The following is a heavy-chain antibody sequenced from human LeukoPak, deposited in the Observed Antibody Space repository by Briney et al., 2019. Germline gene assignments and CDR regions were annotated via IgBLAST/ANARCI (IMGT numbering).Heavy chain of an antibody. CDR2: INPNSGGT. CDR3: ARDFMGSYEY. Sequence: GASVKVSCKASGYTFTGYYMHWVRQAPGQGLEWMGRINPNSGGTNYAQKFQGRVTMTRDTSISTVYMELSRLTSDDTAVYYCARDFMGSYEYWGQGTLVTVSS. CDR1: GYTFTGYY. V-gene: IGHV1-2*06. D-gene: IGHD3-10*01. J-gene: IGHJ4*02.